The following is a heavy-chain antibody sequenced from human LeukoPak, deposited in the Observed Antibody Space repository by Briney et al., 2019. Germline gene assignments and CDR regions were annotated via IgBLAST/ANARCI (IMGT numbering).Heavy chain of an antibody. CDR3: AKHYTGTSRPYDS. V-gene: IGHV3-23*01. CDR2: ISISGGST. J-gene: IGHJ4*02. CDR1: GFTFRSSA. D-gene: IGHD2-2*02. Sequence: PGGSLRLSCAASGFTFRSSAMSWVRQAPGKGLEWVSVISISGGSTNYADPVKGRFTISRDNSKNALYLHMNSLRAEDTTIYYCAKHYTGTSRPYDSWGQGTLVTVSS.